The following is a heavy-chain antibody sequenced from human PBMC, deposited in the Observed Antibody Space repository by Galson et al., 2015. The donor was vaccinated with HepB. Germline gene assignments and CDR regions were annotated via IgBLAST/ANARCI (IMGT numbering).Heavy chain of an antibody. CDR3: ATGGYSPAKYDY. V-gene: IGHV1-18*04. D-gene: IGHD5-18*01. CDR1: RGTFSSYT. Sequence: SVKVSCKASRGTFSSYTISWVRQAPGQGLEWMGWISGNNGYPNYAQKLQGRVTMTTDTSTNTAYMELTSLRSDDTAVYYCATGGYSPAKYDYWGQGTLVTVSS. CDR2: ISGNNGYP. J-gene: IGHJ4*02.